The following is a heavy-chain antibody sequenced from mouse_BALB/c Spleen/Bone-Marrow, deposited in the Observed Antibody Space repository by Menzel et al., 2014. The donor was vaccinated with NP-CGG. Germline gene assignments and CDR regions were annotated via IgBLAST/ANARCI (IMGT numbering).Heavy chain of an antibody. CDR1: GYTFTYHT. D-gene: IGHD2-2*01. CDR3: AREVYGSWFAY. J-gene: IGHJ3*01. V-gene: IGHV1-4*01. CDR2: INPNSDYT. Sequence: QVQLKHSGAELARPGASVKMSCKASGYTFTYHTMYWVKQRPGQGLEWIGYINPNSDYTNYNQKFKDKATLAADKSSSTAYMQLSSLTSEDSAVYYCAREVYGSWFAYWGQGTLVTVSA.